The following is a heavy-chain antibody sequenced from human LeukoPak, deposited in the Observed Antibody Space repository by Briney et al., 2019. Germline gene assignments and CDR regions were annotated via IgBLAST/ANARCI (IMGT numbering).Heavy chain of an antibody. Sequence: SETLSLTCTVSGYSISSGYYWGWIRQPPGKGLEWIGSIYHSGSTYYNPSLKSRVTISVDTSKNQFSLKLSSVTAADTAVYYCARDKQLGNFDYWGQGTLVTVSP. V-gene: IGHV4-38-2*02. CDR1: GYSISSGYY. CDR3: ARDKQLGNFDY. CDR2: IYHSGST. D-gene: IGHD6-13*01. J-gene: IGHJ4*02.